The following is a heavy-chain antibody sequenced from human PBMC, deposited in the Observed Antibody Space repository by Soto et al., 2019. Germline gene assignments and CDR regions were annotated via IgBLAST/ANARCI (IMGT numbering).Heavy chain of an antibody. CDR2: ISWNSGSI. V-gene: IGHV3-9*01. CDR1: GFTFDDYA. D-gene: IGHD3-9*01. Sequence: DVQLVESGGGLVQPGRSLRLSCAASGFTFDDYAMHWVRQAPGKGLEWVSGISWNSGSIGYADSVKGRFTISRDNAKNSLYLQMNSLRAEDTALYYCAKDMTGYDAFDIWGQGTMVTVSS. CDR3: AKDMTGYDAFDI. J-gene: IGHJ3*02.